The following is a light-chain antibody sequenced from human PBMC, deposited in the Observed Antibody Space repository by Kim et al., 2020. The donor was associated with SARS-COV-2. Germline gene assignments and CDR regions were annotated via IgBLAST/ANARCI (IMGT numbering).Light chain of an antibody. V-gene: IGKV1-5*01. J-gene: IGKJ4*01. Sequence: DIQMTQSPSTLSASVGDRVTITCRASQSIGSWLAWYQQKPGKAPNLLIYDASSLESGVPSRFSGSGSGTEFTLTISSLQPDDFATYYCQQYNSYSQAFGGGTKVDIK. CDR3: QQYNSYSQA. CDR2: DAS. CDR1: QSIGSW.